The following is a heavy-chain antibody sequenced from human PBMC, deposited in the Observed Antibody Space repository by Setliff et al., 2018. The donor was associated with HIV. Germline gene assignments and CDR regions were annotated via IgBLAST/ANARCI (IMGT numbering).Heavy chain of an antibody. J-gene: IGHJ6*03. V-gene: IGHV1-69*13. D-gene: IGHD5-12*01. CDR1: GGTFSDYA. CDR2: IIPIIGTS. Sequence: SVKVSCKASGGTFSDYAIYWVRQAPGQGLEWVGGIIPIIGTSNYAQNFQGRVTITADEPSNTAYMELRSLRSEDTAVYYCAGGPRGYIGNVRDFYMGVWGKGTTVTVSS. CDR3: AGGPRGYIGNVRDFYMGV.